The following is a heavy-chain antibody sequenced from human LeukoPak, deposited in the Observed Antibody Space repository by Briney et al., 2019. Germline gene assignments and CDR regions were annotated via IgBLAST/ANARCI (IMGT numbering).Heavy chain of an antibody. V-gene: IGHV3-30*02. CDR2: IRYDGSNK. D-gene: IGHD3-22*01. CDR3: ARDPQTISGYPLRDAFDI. J-gene: IGHJ3*02. Sequence: GGSLRLSYAASGFTFSSYGMHWVRQAPGKGLEWVAFIRYDGSNKYYADSVKGRFTISRDNSKNTLYLQMNSLRPDDTAVYYCARDPQTISGYPLRDAFDIWGQGTMVTVSS. CDR1: GFTFSSYG.